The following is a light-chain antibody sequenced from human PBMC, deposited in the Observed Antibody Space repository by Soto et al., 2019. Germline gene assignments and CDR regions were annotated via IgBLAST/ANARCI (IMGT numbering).Light chain of an antibody. V-gene: IGKV3-20*01. Sequence: MGMTKARGSVALGAGERASRPCRGSKSVRSSYLAWYQQKPGHAPRLLIYGASSRATAIPDRFSGSGSGTDFTLNISRLAPQAFAASYCQQHRHSTPWTFGQGTKVDIK. CDR1: KSVRSSY. J-gene: IGKJ1*01. CDR2: GAS. CDR3: QQHRHSTPWT.